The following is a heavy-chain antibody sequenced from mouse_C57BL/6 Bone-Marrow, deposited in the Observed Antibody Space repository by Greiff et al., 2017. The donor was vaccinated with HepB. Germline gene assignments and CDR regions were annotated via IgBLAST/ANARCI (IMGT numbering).Heavy chain of an antibody. CDR3: TRSDDGYYRYWFAY. CDR2: IDPETGGT. V-gene: IGHV1-15*01. Sequence: QVHVKQSGAELVRPGASVTLSCKASGYTFTDYVMHWVKQTPVHGLEWIGAIDPETGGTAYNQKFKGKAILTADKSSSTAYMELRSLTSEDSAVYYCTRSDDGYYRYWFAYWGQGTLVTVSA. D-gene: IGHD2-3*01. J-gene: IGHJ3*01. CDR1: GYTFTDYV.